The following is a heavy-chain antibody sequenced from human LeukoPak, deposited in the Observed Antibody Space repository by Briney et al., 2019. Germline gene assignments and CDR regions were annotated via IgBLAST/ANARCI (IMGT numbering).Heavy chain of an antibody. Sequence: PGGSLRLSCAASGFTFSSYGMHWVRQAPGKGLEWVAFIRYDGSNKYYADSVKGRFTISRDNSKNTLYLQMNSLRAEDTAVYYCAKGTWFGELLSFFFDYWGQGTLVTVSS. J-gene: IGHJ4*02. D-gene: IGHD3-10*01. CDR2: IRYDGSNK. CDR1: GFTFSSYG. CDR3: AKGTWFGELLSFFFDY. V-gene: IGHV3-30*02.